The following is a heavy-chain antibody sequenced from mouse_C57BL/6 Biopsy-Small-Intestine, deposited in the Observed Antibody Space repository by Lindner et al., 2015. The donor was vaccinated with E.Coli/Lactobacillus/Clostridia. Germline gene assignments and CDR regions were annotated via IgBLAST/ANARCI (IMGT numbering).Heavy chain of an antibody. J-gene: IGHJ2*01. V-gene: IGHV5-17*01. Sequence: VQLQESGGGLVKPGGSLKLSCAASGFTFSDYGMHWIRQAPEEGLEWVAYITTGSNIIYYADTVKGRFTISRDNAKNTLFLQMTSLRSEDTAVYFCTRGYFDSWGQGTTLTVSS. CDR3: TRGYFDS. CDR1: GFTFSDYG. CDR2: ITTGSNII.